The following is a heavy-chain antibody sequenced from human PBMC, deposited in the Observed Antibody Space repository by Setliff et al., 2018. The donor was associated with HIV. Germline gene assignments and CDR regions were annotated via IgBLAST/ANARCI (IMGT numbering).Heavy chain of an antibody. D-gene: IGHD2-15*01. J-gene: IGHJ5*02. V-gene: IGHV1-18*01. Sequence: GASVKVSCKASGYTLTSYGISWVRQAPGQGLEWMGWISAYNGNTNYAQKLQGRVTMTTDTSTSTAYMELRSLSSDDTAVYYCARYCSGGSCPGRFDPWGQGTLVTVSS. CDR1: GYTLTSYG. CDR2: ISAYNGNT. CDR3: ARYCSGGSCPGRFDP.